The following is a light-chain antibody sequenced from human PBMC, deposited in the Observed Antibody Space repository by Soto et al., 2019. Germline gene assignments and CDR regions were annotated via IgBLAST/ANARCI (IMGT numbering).Light chain of an antibody. CDR2: GNS. CDR1: SSNIGAGYD. CDR3: QSYDSRLSGSRV. Sequence: QSVLTQPASVSGAPGQRVTISCTGSSSNIGAGYDVHWYQQLPGTAPKLLIDGNSNRPSGVPDRFSGSKSGTSASLATTGLQAEDEADYYCQSYDSRLSGSRVFGGGTKVTVL. J-gene: IGLJ2*01. V-gene: IGLV1-40*01.